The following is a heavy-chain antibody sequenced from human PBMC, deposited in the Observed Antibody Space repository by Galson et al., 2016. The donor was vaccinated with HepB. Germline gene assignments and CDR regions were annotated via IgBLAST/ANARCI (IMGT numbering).Heavy chain of an antibody. D-gene: IGHD3-10*01. CDR2: IRGGGDAT. J-gene: IGHJ4*02. CDR3: AKMGERDIWFGDLYAHFDY. Sequence: SLRLSCAASGFTFSNYATAWVRLPPGKGLEWVSTIRGGGDATHYADSVKGRFTISRDNSRSTLYLHLSSLRAEDTAVYYCAKMGERDIWFGDLYAHFDYWGQGTLVTVSS. V-gene: IGHV3-23*01. CDR1: GFTFSNYA.